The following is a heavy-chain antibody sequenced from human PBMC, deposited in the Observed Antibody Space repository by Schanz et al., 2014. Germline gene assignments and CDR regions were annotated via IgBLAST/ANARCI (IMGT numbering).Heavy chain of an antibody. Sequence: QVQLQQWGAGLLKPSETLSLTCAVYGGSFSGYYWTWIRQPPGKGLEWIGEIHHRGSTNYNPSLKSRVTISMDTSKTHFPLKLSSVTAADTAVYYCARGEWSTSQFDYWGHGTLVTVSS. CDR2: IHHRGST. CDR1: GGSFSGYY. J-gene: IGHJ4*01. D-gene: IGHD2-2*01. V-gene: IGHV4-34*01. CDR3: ARGEWSTSQFDY.